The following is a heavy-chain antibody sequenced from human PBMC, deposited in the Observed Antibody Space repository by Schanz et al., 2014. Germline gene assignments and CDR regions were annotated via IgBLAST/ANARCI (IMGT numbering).Heavy chain of an antibody. CDR3: ARGGYSSGWYDRDIAHFDY. Sequence: QEQLVQSGAEVRKPGASVKVSCKASGYTFSDSYVHWVRQAPGQGLEWLGWMNPNSGNPGFAQKFRGRVTMTTDTSTSTAYMELRSLRSDDTAVYYCARGGYSSGWYDRDIAHFDYWGQGTLVNVSS. V-gene: IGHV1-8*02. J-gene: IGHJ4*02. CDR2: MNPNSGNP. D-gene: IGHD6-19*01. CDR1: GYTFSDSY.